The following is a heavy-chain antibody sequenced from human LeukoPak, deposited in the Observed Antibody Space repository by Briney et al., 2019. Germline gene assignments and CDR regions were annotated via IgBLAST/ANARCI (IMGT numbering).Heavy chain of an antibody. J-gene: IGHJ3*02. V-gene: IGHV4-59*11. CDR1: GDSITGHY. CDR3: ARDRISINALDM. D-gene: IGHD1-14*01. Sequence: PSETLSPTCSVSGDSITGHYLTWIRQPPGNGLEWIGYISHIGSTNYNPSLKSRVTISVDTSKNQFSLKLTSVTAADTALYYCARDRISINALDMWGQGTMVTVSS. CDR2: ISHIGST.